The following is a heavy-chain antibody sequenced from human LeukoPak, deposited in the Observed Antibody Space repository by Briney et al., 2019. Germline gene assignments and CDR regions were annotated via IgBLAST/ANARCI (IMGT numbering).Heavy chain of an antibody. CDR2: IIPIFGTA. CDR1: GGTFSSYG. V-gene: IGHV1-69*05. D-gene: IGHD5-18*01. J-gene: IGHJ6*03. Sequence: GASVKLSCKASGGTFSSYGISWVRQAPGQGLGLMGGIIPIFGTANYAQKFQGRVTITTDESTSTAYMELTRLRSEDTAVYYCARNSGYSYGYSDYYYYMDVWGKGTTVTVSS. CDR3: ARNSGYSYGYSDYYYYMDV.